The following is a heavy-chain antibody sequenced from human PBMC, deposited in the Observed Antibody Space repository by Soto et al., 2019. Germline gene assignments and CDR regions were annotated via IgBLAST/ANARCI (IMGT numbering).Heavy chain of an antibody. D-gene: IGHD6-13*01. V-gene: IGHV4-39*01. CDR3: ARRLFSSTWPSYFDY. CDR1: GGSISSNSYY. Sequence: SETLSLTCTVSGGSISSNSYYWGWVRQPPGKGLEWIGCIHYSGSTYYNPSLRSRVTSSVDTSKNQFSLKVSSVTAADTAVYYCARRLFSSTWPSYFDYWGQGTLVTVSS. CDR2: IHYSGST. J-gene: IGHJ4*02.